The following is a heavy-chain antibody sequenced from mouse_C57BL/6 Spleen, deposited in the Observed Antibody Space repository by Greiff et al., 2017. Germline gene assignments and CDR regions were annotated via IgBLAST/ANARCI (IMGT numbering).Heavy chain of an antibody. D-gene: IGHD2-5*01. J-gene: IGHJ4*01. CDR3: ARPAYYSNYEGFFYYAMDY. Sequence: QVQLQQPGAELVKPGASVKLSCKASGYTFTSYWMHWVKQRPGQGLEWIGMIHPNSGSTNYNEKFKSKATLTVDKSSSTAYMQLSSLTSEDSAVYYCARPAYYSNYEGFFYYAMDYWGQGTSVTVSS. V-gene: IGHV1-64*01. CDR2: IHPNSGST. CDR1: GYTFTSYW.